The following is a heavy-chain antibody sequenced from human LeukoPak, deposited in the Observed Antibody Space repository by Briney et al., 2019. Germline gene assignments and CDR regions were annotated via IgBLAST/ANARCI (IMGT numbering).Heavy chain of an antibody. CDR3: ARRAGSSSSGHFDY. CDR1: GFTFSSYS. V-gene: IGHV3-21*01. CDR2: ISSSSSYI. Sequence: PGGSLRLSCAASGFTFSSYSMNWVRQAPGKGLEWVSSISSSSSYIYYADSVKGRFTISRDNAKNSLYLQMNSLRAEDTAVYYCARRAGSSSSGHFDYWGQGTLVTVSS. J-gene: IGHJ4*02. D-gene: IGHD6-6*01.